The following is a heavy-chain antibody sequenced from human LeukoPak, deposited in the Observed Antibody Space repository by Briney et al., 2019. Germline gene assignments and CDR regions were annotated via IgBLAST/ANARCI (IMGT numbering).Heavy chain of an antibody. V-gene: IGHV3-53*05. CDR3: AKGGRFLEWSYFDY. D-gene: IGHD3-3*01. CDR2: IYSGGST. CDR1: GFTVSSNY. J-gene: IGHJ4*02. Sequence: GGSLRLSCAASGFTVSSNYMSWVRQAPGKGLEWVSVIYSGGSTYYADSVKGRFTISRDNSKNTLYLHLNSLRPEDTAVYYCAKGGRFLEWSYFDYWGQGTLVTVSS.